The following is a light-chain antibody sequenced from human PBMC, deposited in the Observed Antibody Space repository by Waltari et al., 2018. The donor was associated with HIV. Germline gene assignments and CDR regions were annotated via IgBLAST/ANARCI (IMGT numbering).Light chain of an antibody. CDR2: RNN. CDR3: AAWNDRLSGYV. V-gene: IGLV1-47*01. CDR1: SSNIGRNY. Sequence: QSVLTQPPSASGTPGQRVTISCSGSSSNIGRNYVYWYQQLPGTAPKLLIDRNNQRPSGGPDRFSGSKYGTSASLAISGLRSEEEADYYCAAWNDRLSGYVFGTGTKVTV. J-gene: IGLJ1*01.